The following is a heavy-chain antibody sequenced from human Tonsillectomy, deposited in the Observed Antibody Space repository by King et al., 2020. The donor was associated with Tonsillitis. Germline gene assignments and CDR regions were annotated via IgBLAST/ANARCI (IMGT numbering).Heavy chain of an antibody. CDR1: GYSFPIYW. J-gene: IGHJ5*02. CDR2: IYPGDSDT. D-gene: IGHD2-15*01. V-gene: IGHV5-51*01. CDR3: ARSITPATDCTVGSCYITPLNL. Sequence: QLVQSGAEVKKPGESLKISCKGSGYSFPIYWIGWVRQMPGKGLEWMGIIYPGDSDTRYSPSFQGQVTISAAKSISTAYLQWSSLKASDTAMYYCARSITPATDCTVGSCYITPLNLWGQGTLVTVSS.